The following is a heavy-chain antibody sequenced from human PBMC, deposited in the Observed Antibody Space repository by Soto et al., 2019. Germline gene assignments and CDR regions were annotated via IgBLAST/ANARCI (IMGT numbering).Heavy chain of an antibody. V-gene: IGHV5-51*01. D-gene: IGHD3-10*01. J-gene: IGHJ5*02. CDR3: ARTMNWFDP. Sequence: GESLKISCKGSGYSFTNYWIGWVRQMPGKGLELMGIIYPGDSDTRYSPSFQGRISISADKSISTAYLQWSSLKASDTAMYYCARTMNWFDPWGQGTLVTVSS. CDR2: IYPGDSDT. CDR1: GYSFTNYW.